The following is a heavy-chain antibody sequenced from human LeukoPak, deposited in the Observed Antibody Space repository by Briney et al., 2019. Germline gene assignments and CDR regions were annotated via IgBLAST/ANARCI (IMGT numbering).Heavy chain of an antibody. V-gene: IGHV3-11*06. Sequence: GGSLRLSCAASGFTFSDYYMSWIRQAPGKGLNWVSYISSSSSYTNYADSVKGRFTISRDNAKNSLYLQMNSLRAEDTAVYYCARGYGDNPYGMDVWGQGTTVTVSS. CDR2: ISSSSSYT. CDR1: GFTFSDYY. CDR3: ARGYGDNPYGMDV. D-gene: IGHD4-17*01. J-gene: IGHJ6*02.